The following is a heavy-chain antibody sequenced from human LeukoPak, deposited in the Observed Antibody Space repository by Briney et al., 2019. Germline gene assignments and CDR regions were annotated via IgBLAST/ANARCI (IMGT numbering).Heavy chain of an antibody. CDR2: INHSGST. CDR1: GGSFSGYY. D-gene: IGHD5-12*01. CDR3: ARDNIVATLVDY. J-gene: IGHJ4*02. V-gene: IGHV4-34*01. Sequence: SETLSLTCAVYGGSFSGYYWRWTRQPPGKGLEWIGEINHSGSTNYNPSLKSRVTISVDTSKNQFSLNLRSVTAADTAVYYCARDNIVATLVDYWGQGTLVTVSS.